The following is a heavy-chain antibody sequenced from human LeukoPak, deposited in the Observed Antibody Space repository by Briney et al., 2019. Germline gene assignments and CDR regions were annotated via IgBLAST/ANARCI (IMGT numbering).Heavy chain of an antibody. CDR1: GFTFSSYA. J-gene: IGHJ4*02. D-gene: IGHD3-3*01. V-gene: IGHV3-23*01. CDR2: ISGSGDNT. Sequence: GGSPRLSCAASGFTFSSYAMNWVRQAPGKGLEWVSIISGSGDNTYDPDSVKGRFTISRDNSKNTLYLQMNSLTAEDTAVYYCAKIPQVAIFGVPNFDYWGQGTLVTVSS. CDR3: AKIPQVAIFGVPNFDY.